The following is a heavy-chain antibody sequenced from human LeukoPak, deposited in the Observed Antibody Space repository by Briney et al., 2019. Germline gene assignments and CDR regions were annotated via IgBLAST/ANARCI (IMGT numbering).Heavy chain of an antibody. CDR1: GFTFDDYA. Sequence: GRSLRLSCEASGFTFDDYAMHWVRHAPGEGLEWVSGISWNSVSIDYADSVKGRFTISRDNAKNSLYLQMNSLRAEDTALYYCAKDYYSSGYYYYAMDVWGRGTTVTVSS. D-gene: IGHD6-19*01. J-gene: IGHJ6*02. V-gene: IGHV3-9*01. CDR2: ISWNSVSI. CDR3: AKDYYSSGYYYYAMDV.